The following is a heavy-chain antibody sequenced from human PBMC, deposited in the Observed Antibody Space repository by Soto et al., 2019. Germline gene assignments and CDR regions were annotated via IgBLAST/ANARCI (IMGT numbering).Heavy chain of an antibody. Sequence: SETLSLTCAVYGGSFSGYYWSWIRQPPGKGLEWIGEINHSGSTNYNPSLKSRVTISVDTSKNQFSLKLSSVTAADTAVYYCARGKDYYDSSGYYEDWFDPWGQGTLVTVSS. D-gene: IGHD3-22*01. CDR2: INHSGST. CDR1: GGSFSGYY. J-gene: IGHJ5*02. CDR3: ARGKDYYDSSGYYEDWFDP. V-gene: IGHV4-34*01.